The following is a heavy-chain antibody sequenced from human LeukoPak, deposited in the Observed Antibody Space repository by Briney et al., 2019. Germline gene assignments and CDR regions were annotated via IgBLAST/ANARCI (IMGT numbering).Heavy chain of an antibody. CDR3: VRDGVGAPPFDY. CDR2: IKGDGSST. V-gene: IGHV3-74*01. CDR1: GFTFSNYA. Sequence: GGSLRLSCAASGFTFSNYAMHWVRQAPGKGLVWVSRIKGDGSSTSYADSVKGRFTISRDNAKNTLFLQMNSLRAEDTAVYYCVRDGVGAPPFDYWGQGTLVTVSS. J-gene: IGHJ4*02. D-gene: IGHD1-26*01.